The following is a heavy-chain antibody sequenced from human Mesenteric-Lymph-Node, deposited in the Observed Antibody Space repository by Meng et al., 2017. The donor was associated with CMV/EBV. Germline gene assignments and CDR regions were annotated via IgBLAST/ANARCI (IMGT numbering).Heavy chain of an antibody. CDR1: GGSISGGDYY. J-gene: IGHJ4*02. CDR3: ARAYDSSGSRLDY. V-gene: IGHV4-30-4*08. Sequence: LSPSCTVSGGSISGGDYYWSWIRQPPGKGLEWIGYIYYSGSTYYNPSLKSRVTISVDTSKNQFSLKLSSVTAADTAVYYCARAYDSSGSRLDYWGQGTLVTVSS. CDR2: IYYSGST. D-gene: IGHD3-22*01.